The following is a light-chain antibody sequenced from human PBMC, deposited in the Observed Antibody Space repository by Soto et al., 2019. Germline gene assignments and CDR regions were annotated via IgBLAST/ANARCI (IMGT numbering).Light chain of an antibody. CDR3: QQYGSSPWT. V-gene: IGKV3-20*01. Sequence: IVLTQSPGTLSLSPGERATLSCRSSQSVKSNYLAWYQQKPGQTPRLLIYGASSRATGIPDRFSGSGSGTDFTLTISRLEPEDFAVYYCQQYGSSPWTFGQGTKVDI. J-gene: IGKJ1*01. CDR1: QSVKSNY. CDR2: GAS.